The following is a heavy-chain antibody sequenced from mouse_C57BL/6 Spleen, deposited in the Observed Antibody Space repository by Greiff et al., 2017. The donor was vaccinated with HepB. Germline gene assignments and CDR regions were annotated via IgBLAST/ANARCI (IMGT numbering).Heavy chain of an antibody. CDR2: ISSGGSYT. Sequence: EVNVVESGGDLVKPGGSLKLSCAASGFTFSSYGMSWVRQTPDKRLEWVATISSGGSYTYYPDSVKGRFTISRDNAKNTLYLQMSSLKSEDTAMYYCAGRGDYYGSSSHFDYWGQGTTLTVSS. V-gene: IGHV5-6*02. D-gene: IGHD1-1*01. J-gene: IGHJ2*01. CDR3: AGRGDYYGSSSHFDY. CDR1: GFTFSSYG.